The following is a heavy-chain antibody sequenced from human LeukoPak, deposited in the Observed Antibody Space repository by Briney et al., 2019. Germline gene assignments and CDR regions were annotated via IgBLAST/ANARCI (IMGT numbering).Heavy chain of an antibody. V-gene: IGHV3-23*01. CDR2: ITNSGRST. Sequence: GGSLRLSCAASGFTFSSNAMSWVRQAPGKGLEWVSGITNSGRSTYYADSVKGRFTVSRDNSKRTLSLQMNSLRAEDTAVYHCAQHLGYCSSGTCYFTYWGQGTLVTVSS. CDR1: GFTFSSNA. CDR3: AQHLGYCSSGTCYFTY. J-gene: IGHJ4*02. D-gene: IGHD2-15*01.